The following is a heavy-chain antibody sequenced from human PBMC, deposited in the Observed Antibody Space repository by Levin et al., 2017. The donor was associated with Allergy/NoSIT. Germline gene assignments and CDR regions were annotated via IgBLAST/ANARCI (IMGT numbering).Heavy chain of an antibody. CDR1: GDFISSGRYY. CDR3: ARRRDGDYIFDYYGMDV. CDR2: IYYSGST. Sequence: PSETLSLTCSVSGDFISSGRYYWNWIRQSPGKGLEWIGYIYYSGSTYYKPSLQSRVTMSLDTSKNQFSLKLSYVTAADTAVYYCARRRDGDYIFDYYGMDVWGQGTTVIVSS. D-gene: IGHD4-17*01. J-gene: IGHJ6*02. V-gene: IGHV4-30-4*01.